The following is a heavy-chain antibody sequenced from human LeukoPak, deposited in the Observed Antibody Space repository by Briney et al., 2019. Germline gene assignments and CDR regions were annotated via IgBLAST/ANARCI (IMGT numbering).Heavy chain of an antibody. J-gene: IGHJ4*02. CDR3: AREHSSGWYSGIIDY. V-gene: IGHV3-30-3*01. CDR1: GFTFSSYA. Sequence: GGSLRLSCAASGFTFSSYAMHWVRQAPGKGLEWVAVISYDGSNKYYADSVMGRFTISRDNSKNTLYLQMNSLRAEDTAVYYCAREHSSGWYSGIIDYWGQGTLVTVSS. CDR2: ISYDGSNK. D-gene: IGHD6-19*01.